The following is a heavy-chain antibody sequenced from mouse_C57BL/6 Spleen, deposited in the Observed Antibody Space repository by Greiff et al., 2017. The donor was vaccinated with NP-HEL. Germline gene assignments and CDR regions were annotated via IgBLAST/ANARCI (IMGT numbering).Heavy chain of an antibody. CDR2: IYPGDGDT. CDR3: ARRGDYDEDY. Sequence: VQLQESGPELVKPGASVKISCKASGYAFSSSWMNWVKQRPGKGLEWIGRIYPGDGDTNYNGKFKGKATLTADKSSSTAYMQLSSLTSEDSAVYFCARRGDYDEDYWGQGTTLTVSS. J-gene: IGHJ2*01. CDR1: GYAFSSSW. V-gene: IGHV1-82*01. D-gene: IGHD2-4*01.